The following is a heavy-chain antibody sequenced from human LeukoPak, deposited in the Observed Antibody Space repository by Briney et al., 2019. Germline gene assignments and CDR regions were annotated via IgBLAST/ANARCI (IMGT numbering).Heavy chain of an antibody. CDR2: NTVSGGNT. D-gene: IGHD4-17*01. V-gene: IGHV3-74*01. Sequence: GGSLRLSCAASGFTFSNYWMHWVRQTPGKGLVWVSGNTVSGGNTHYADSVKGRFTISRDNSKNTLYLQMNSLRAEDTAVYYCARDWVWTTVTVNWFDPWGQGTLVTVSS. J-gene: IGHJ5*02. CDR1: GFTFSNYW. CDR3: ARDWVWTTVTVNWFDP.